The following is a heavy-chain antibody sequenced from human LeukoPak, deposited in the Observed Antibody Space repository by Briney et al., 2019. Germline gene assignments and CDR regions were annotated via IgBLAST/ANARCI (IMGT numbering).Heavy chain of an antibody. D-gene: IGHD3-22*01. CDR3: ARGADDSSGYYSFDY. V-gene: IGHV3-53*01. J-gene: IGHJ4*02. CDR1: GFTLSSNY. CDR2: IYSGGST. Sequence: GGSLRLSCAASGFTLSSNYMSWVRQAPGEGLEWVSVIYSGGSTYYADSVKGRFTISRDNSKNTLYLQMNSLRAEDTAVYYCARGADDSSGYYSFDYWGQGTLVTVSS.